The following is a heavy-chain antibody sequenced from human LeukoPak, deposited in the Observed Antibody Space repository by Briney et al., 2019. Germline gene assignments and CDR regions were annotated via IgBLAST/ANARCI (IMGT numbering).Heavy chain of an antibody. V-gene: IGHV3-21*01. CDR3: ARGGAVAGTGDY. Sequence: GGSLRLSCAASGFTFSSYTMNWVRQAPGKGLEWVSSISTSSIYIYYADSVKGRFTISRDNAKNTLYLQMNSLRAEDTAVYYCARGGAVAGTGDYWGQGTLVTVSS. CDR2: ISTSSIYI. J-gene: IGHJ4*02. D-gene: IGHD6-19*01. CDR1: GFTFSSYT.